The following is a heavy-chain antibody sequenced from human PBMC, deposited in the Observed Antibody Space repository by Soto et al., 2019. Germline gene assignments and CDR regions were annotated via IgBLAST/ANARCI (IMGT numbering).Heavy chain of an antibody. J-gene: IGHJ4*02. V-gene: IGHV3-74*01. CDR1: GFTFSSYW. D-gene: IGHD6-13*01. Sequence: EVQLVESGGGLVQPGGSLRLSCAASGFTFSSYWMHWFRQAPGKGLVWVSRINSDGSSTSTSYADSVKGRFTISRDNAKNTLYLQMNSLRAEDTAVYYCARGSSTLFDYWGQGTLVTVSS. CDR2: INSDGSSTST. CDR3: ARGSSTLFDY.